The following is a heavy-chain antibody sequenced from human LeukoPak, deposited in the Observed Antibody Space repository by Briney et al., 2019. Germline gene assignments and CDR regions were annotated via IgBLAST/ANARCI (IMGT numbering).Heavy chain of an antibody. CDR3: ARPYSSGWYPLGY. J-gene: IGHJ4*02. CDR2: IYYSGST. Sequence: SETLSLTCTVSGGSISSYHWSWIRQPPGKGLEWIGYIYYSGSTNYNPSLKSRVTISVDTSKNQFSLKLSSVTAADTAVYYCARPYSSGWYPLGYWGQGTLVTVSS. V-gene: IGHV4-59*01. D-gene: IGHD6-19*01. CDR1: GGSISSYH.